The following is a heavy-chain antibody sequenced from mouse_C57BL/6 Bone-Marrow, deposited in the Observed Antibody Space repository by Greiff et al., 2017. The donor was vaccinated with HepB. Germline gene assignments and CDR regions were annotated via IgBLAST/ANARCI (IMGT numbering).Heavy chain of an antibody. V-gene: IGHV3-8*01. CDR2: ISYSGST. J-gene: IGHJ4*01. Sequence: VQLKESGPGLAKPSQTLSLTCSVTGYSITSDYWNWIRKFPGNKLEYMGYISYSGSTYYNPSLKSRISITRDTSKNQYYLQLNSVTTEDTATYYCARKKFITTVVANAMDYWGQGTSVTVSS. D-gene: IGHD1-1*01. CDR1: GYSITSDY. CDR3: ARKKFITTVVANAMDY.